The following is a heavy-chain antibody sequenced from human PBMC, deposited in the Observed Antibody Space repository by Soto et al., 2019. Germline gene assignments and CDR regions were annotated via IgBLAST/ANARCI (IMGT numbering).Heavy chain of an antibody. J-gene: IGHJ4*02. D-gene: IGHD3-10*01. CDR3: VRHVREFSGTGSYHFFDY. CDR1: GDSISGDTYF. CDR2: MLYRGST. Sequence: SETLSLACTVSGDSISGDTYFWGWVRQPPGKGLEWSGDMLYRGSTYYDPSVKSRVAVVVGTCKNQVSLRLSSMTAAATAVYSCVRHVREFSGTGSYHFFDYWGQGIQVTVSS. V-gene: IGHV4-39*01.